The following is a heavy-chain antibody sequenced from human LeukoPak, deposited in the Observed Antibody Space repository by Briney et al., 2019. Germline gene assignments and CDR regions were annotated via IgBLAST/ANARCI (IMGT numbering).Heavy chain of an antibody. J-gene: IGHJ4*02. D-gene: IGHD3-10*01. CDR2: IYNDGSTT. Sequence: PGGSLRLSCAASGFMFSKSWMHWVRQVPGKGLVWVARIYNDGSTTNYADSVKGRFTISRDNAKNSLYLQLSSLRAEDTAVYYCARAGGVDYWGQGTLVTVSS. V-gene: IGHV3-74*01. CDR3: ARAGGVDY. CDR1: GFMFSKSW.